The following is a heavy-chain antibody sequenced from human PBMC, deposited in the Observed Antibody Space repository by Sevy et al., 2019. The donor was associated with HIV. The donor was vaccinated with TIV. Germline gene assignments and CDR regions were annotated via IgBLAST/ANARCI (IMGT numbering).Heavy chain of an antibody. D-gene: IGHD3-3*01. CDR1: GFSFTSYE. V-gene: IGHV3-48*03. Sequence: GGSLRLSCAASGFSFTSYEINWVRQAPGKGLEWVSYISSRGTTIYYADSVKGRFTISRDNSKNTLYLQMNSLRAEDTAVYYCARDRLGITISAEWGGGMDVWGQGTTVTVSS. J-gene: IGHJ6*02. CDR2: ISSRGTTI. CDR3: ARDRLGITISAEWGGGMDV.